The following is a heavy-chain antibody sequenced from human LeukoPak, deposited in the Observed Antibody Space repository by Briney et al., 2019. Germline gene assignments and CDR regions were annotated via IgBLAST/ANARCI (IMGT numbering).Heavy chain of an antibody. V-gene: IGHV3-23*01. Sequence: GGSLRLSCAGSGFTFSSYAVSWVRQAPGKGLAWVSAISDSGDRTQYADSVKGRFTISRDNAQNTLYLQMNSLRAEDTAVYYCAKVMPPGRIRFYSYYMDVWGKGTTVSVS. CDR1: GFTFSSYA. D-gene: IGHD2-15*01. CDR2: ISDSGDRT. CDR3: AKVMPPGRIRFYSYYMDV. J-gene: IGHJ6*03.